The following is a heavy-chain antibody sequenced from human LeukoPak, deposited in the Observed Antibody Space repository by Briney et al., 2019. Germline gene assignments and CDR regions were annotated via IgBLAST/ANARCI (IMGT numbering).Heavy chain of an antibody. CDR3: ARGGYSGYAFDN. J-gene: IGHJ4*02. Sequence: GGSLRLSCAASGFTFSRYWMSWVREAPGKGLEGVAIIKQGGSEKYYVDSVRGRFTISRDNAKNSLYLQMNSLRVEDTAVYYCARGGYSGYAFDNWGRGTLVSVSS. V-gene: IGHV3-7*01. CDR2: IKQGGSEK. D-gene: IGHD5-12*01. CDR1: GFTFSRYW.